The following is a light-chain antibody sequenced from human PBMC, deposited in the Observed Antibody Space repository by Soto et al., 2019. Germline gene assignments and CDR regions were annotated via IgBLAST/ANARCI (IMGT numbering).Light chain of an antibody. CDR1: TSNIGSSY. CDR2: DND. V-gene: IGLV1-51*01. CDR3: GTWDRSLTAGV. J-gene: IGLJ2*01. Sequence: QSVLTQPPSVSAAPGQKVTISCSGSTSNIGSSYVSWYQQLPGTAPKLLIYDNDKRPSGIPDRFSGSKSGTSATLDITGLQTGDEADCYCGTWDRSLTAGVFGGGTKVTVL.